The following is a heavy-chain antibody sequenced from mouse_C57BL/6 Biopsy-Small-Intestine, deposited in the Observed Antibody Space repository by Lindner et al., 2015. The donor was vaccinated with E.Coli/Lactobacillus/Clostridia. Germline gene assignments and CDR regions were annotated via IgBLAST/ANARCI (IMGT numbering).Heavy chain of an antibody. CDR1: GGTFNSIK. J-gene: IGHJ2*01. V-gene: IGHV1-74*01. D-gene: IGHD2-13*01. Sequence: SVKVSCKASGGTFNSIKNWVRQAPGQGLEWMGRFIPILGIANYAQKFQGRVTISADKSTSTDYMELNSLTSEDTAVYYCVAGVDYGDLSFDYWGQGTLVRVSS. CDR3: VAGVDYGDLSFDY. CDR2: FIPILGIA.